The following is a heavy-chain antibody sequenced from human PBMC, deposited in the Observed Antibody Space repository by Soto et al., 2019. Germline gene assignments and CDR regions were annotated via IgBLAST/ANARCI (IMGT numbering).Heavy chain of an antibody. CDR2: IYYSGST. Sequence: SETLSLTCTVSGGSVSSGSYYWSWIRQPPGKGLEWIGYIYYSGSTNYNPSLKSRVTISVDTSKNQISLKLSSVTAADTAVYYCARDDEGGSDCDLGYWGQGALVTVSS. CDR1: GGSVSSGSYY. D-gene: IGHD1-26*01. CDR3: ARDDEGGSDCDLGY. V-gene: IGHV4-61*01. J-gene: IGHJ4*02.